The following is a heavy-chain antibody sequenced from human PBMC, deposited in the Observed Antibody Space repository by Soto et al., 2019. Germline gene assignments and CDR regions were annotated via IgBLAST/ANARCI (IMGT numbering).Heavy chain of an antibody. Sequence: PSETLSLTCTVSGGSISSYYWSWIRQPPGKGLEWIGYIYYSGSTNYNPSLKSRVTISVDTSKNQFSLKLSSVTAADTAVYYCARGYCTNGVCLEFDPWGQGTLVTVSS. D-gene: IGHD2-8*01. CDR2: IYYSGST. CDR1: GGSISSYY. J-gene: IGHJ5*02. CDR3: ARGYCTNGVCLEFDP. V-gene: IGHV4-59*01.